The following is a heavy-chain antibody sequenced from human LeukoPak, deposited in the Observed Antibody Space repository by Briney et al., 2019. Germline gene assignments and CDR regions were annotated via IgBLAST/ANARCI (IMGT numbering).Heavy chain of an antibody. CDR3: ARDMTTITYAFDI. D-gene: IGHD4-11*01. Sequence: PSETLSLTCTVSGGSISSGGYYWSWVRQHPRRGLEWIGYIYYSGSTYYNPSLKSRVTISVDTSKNQFSLKLSSVTAADTAVYYCARDMTTITYAFDIWGQGTMVTVSS. V-gene: IGHV4-31*03. J-gene: IGHJ3*02. CDR2: IYYSGST. CDR1: GGSISSGGYY.